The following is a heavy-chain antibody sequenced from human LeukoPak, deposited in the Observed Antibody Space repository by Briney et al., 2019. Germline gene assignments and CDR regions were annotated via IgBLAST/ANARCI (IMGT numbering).Heavy chain of an antibody. CDR1: GFTFSSYA. J-gene: IGHJ5*02. CDR3: VRGGGAGLAP. V-gene: IGHV3-53*01. Sequence: GRSLRLSCAASGFTFSSYAMHWVRQAPGKGLEWVSIMYAGGSPFYADSVKGRFIISRDNSKNTLYLQMNSLRAEDTAVYYCVRGGGAGLAPWGQGTLVTVSS. CDR2: MYAGGSP. D-gene: IGHD3-16*01.